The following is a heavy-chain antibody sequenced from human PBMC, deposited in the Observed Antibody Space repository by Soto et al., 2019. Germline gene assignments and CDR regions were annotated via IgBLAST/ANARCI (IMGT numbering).Heavy chain of an antibody. CDR1: GGSLSDYY. D-gene: IGHD4-4*01. Sequence: QVQFQQWGAGLLKPSETLSLTCAASGGSLSDYYWLWIRQSPGKGLEWIGDIHHRGSTNYNPSLKSRVTISLDTSTYQFSLRLTSVTAADTAVYFCARGEDYNNYPSRWSQGSLVTVSS. CDR2: IHHRGST. V-gene: IGHV4-34*01. CDR3: ARGEDYNNYPSR. J-gene: IGHJ4*02.